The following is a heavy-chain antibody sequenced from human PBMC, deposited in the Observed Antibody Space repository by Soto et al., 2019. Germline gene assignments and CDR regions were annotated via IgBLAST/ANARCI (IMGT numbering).Heavy chain of an antibody. CDR2: ISSNGVGT. J-gene: IGHJ6*03. V-gene: IGHV3-64*01. Sequence: EVQLAESGGGLAQPGGSLRLSCAASGFTLSGYAMDWVRQAPGKGLEYVSGISSNGVGTYYANSVQGRFTISRDKSKNTVYLQMGSLRPEDMAVYYCARRARPDFYYMDVWGPGTTVTVSS. CDR1: GFTLSGYA. CDR3: ARRARPDFYYMDV. D-gene: IGHD6-6*01.